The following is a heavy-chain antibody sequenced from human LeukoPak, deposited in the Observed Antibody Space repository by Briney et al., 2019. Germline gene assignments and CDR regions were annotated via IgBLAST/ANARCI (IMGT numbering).Heavy chain of an antibody. CDR3: ASEDTAMVTIH. V-gene: IGHV4-59*08. CDR1: GGSISSYY. CDR2: IYYSGST. D-gene: IGHD5-18*01. J-gene: IGHJ4*02. Sequence: PSETLSLTCTVSGGSISSYYWSWIRQPPGKGLEWIGYIYYSGSTNYNPSLKSRVTISVDTSKNQFSLKLSSVTAADTAVYYCASEDTAMVTIHWGQGTLVTVSS.